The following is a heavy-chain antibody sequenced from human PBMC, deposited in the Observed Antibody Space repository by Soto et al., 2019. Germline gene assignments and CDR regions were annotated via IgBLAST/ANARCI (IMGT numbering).Heavy chain of an antibody. CDR1: GGSIRSNNR. CDR3: ARVYSGSYSNY. J-gene: IGHJ4*02. CDR2: IFHSGST. V-gene: IGHV4-4*02. Sequence: QVQLQESGPGLVKPSGTLSLTCAVSGGSIRSNNRWSWVRQPPGKGLEWIGEIFHSGSTNYNPSLKPRVTISVDKSKNQFSLKLISVTAADTAVYYCARVYSGSYSNYWGQGTLVTVSS. D-gene: IGHD1-26*01.